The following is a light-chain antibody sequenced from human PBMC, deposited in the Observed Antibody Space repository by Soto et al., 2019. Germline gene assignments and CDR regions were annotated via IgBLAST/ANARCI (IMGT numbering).Light chain of an antibody. CDR3: CSYAGIHVV. Sequence: QSALTQPRSVSGSPGQSVTISCTGTSSDVGGYNYVSWYQQYPGKAPKLIIYDVSGRPSGVPDRFSGSKSGNTASLTISGLQAEDEADYYCCSYAGIHVVFGGGTQLTVL. J-gene: IGLJ2*01. V-gene: IGLV2-11*01. CDR1: SSDVGGYNY. CDR2: DVS.